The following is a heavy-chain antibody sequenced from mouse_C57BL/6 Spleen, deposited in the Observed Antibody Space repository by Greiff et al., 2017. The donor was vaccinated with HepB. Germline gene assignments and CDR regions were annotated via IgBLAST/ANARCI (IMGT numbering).Heavy chain of an antibody. CDR3: ASPHFDV. J-gene: IGHJ1*03. Sequence: EVQLQQSGPELVKPGASVKISCKASGYTFTDYYMNWVKQSHGKSLEWIGDINPNNGGTSYNQKFKGKATLTVDKSSSTAYMELRSLTSEDSAVYYCASPHFDVWGTGTTVTVSS. CDR2: INPNNGGT. CDR1: GYTFTDYY. V-gene: IGHV1-26*01.